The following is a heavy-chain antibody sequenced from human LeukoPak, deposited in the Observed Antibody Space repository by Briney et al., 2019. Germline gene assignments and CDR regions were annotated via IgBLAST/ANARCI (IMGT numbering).Heavy chain of an antibody. V-gene: IGHV4-34*01. D-gene: IGHD2-15*01. J-gene: IGHJ5*02. Sequence: PSETLSLTCAVYGGSFSGYYWSWIRQPPGKGLEWIGEINHSGSTNYNPSLKSRVTISVDTSKNQFSLKLSSVTAADTAVYYCARSSVVVAATRGRFDPWGQGTLVTVSS. CDR1: GGSFSGYY. CDR2: INHSGST. CDR3: ARSSVVVAATRGRFDP.